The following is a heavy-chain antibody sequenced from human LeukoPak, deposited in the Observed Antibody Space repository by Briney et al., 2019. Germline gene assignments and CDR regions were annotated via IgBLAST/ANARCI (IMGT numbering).Heavy chain of an antibody. J-gene: IGHJ6*03. V-gene: IGHV3-21*01. Sequence: GGSLRLSCAASGFTFSSYSMNRVRQAPGKGLEWVSSISSSSYIYYADSVKGRFTISRDNAKNSLYLQMNSLRAEDTAVYYCARDKTGQWLVRYYYYYMDVWGKGTTVTVSS. D-gene: IGHD6-19*01. CDR3: ARDKTGQWLVRYYYYYMDV. CDR1: GFTFSSYS. CDR2: ISSSSYI.